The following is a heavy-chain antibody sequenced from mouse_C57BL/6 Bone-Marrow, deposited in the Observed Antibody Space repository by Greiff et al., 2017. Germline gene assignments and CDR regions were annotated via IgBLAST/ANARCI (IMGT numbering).Heavy chain of an antibody. Sequence: QVQLQQSGAELVKPGASVKLSCKASGYTFSSYWMNWVKQRPEKGLEWIGKIYPGDSDTNYNEKFKGKATLTADKSSSTAYMRLSSLTSEEYAVYFYARRMYYDYIGFGYWGQGTMVTVSS. D-gene: IGHD2-4*01. J-gene: IGHJ3*01. V-gene: IGHV1-80*01. CDR3: ARRMYYDYIGFGY. CDR2: IYPGDSDT. CDR1: GYTFSSYW.